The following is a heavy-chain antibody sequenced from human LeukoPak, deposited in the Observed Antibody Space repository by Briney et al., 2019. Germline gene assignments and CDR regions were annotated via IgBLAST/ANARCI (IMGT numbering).Heavy chain of an antibody. CDR1: GYSISSGYY. CDR3: TRATYYYDSSGYSYGTGWDY. V-gene: IGHV4-38-2*02. J-gene: IGHJ4*02. Sequence: SETLSLTCTVSGYSISSGYYWGWIRQPPGKGLEWIGSIYHSGSTYYNPSLKSRVTISVDTSKNQFSLKLSSVTAADTAVYYCTRATYYYDSSGYSYGTGWDYWGQGTLVTVSS. D-gene: IGHD3-22*01. CDR2: IYHSGST.